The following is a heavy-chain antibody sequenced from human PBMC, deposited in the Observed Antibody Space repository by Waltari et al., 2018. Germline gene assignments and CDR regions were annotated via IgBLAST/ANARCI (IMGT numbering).Heavy chain of an antibody. D-gene: IGHD4-17*01. CDR3: AKHPVTTLWYFDL. Sequence: EVQLVESGGGLVKPGGSLRLSCAASGFPFSSYAMRWVRRAPGKGLEWVSAIRGSGGSTYYADSVKGRFTISRDNSKNTLYLQMNSLRAEDTAVYYCAKHPVTTLWYFDLWGRGTLVTVSS. J-gene: IGHJ2*01. CDR2: IRGSGGST. CDR1: GFPFSSYA. V-gene: IGHV3-23*04.